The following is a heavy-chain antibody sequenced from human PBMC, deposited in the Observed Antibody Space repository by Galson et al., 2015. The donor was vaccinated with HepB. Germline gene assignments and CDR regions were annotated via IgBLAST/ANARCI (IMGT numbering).Heavy chain of an antibody. V-gene: IGHV3-30*02. CDR1: GFTFNTYG. CDR2: TRYDGSDK. Sequence: SLRLSCAASGFTFNTYGMHWVRQAPGKGLEWVAMTRYDGSDKYYGDSVKDRFTISRDNSKNTLFLQMNSLRVEDTAVYYCAKVGIQHWITGLEVWGQGTTVTVSS. CDR3: AKVGIQHWITGLEV. J-gene: IGHJ6*02. D-gene: IGHD5-18*01.